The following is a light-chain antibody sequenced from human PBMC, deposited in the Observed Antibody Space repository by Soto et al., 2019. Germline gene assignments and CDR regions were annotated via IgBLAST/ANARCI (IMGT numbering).Light chain of an antibody. CDR2: DTS. Sequence: EVVLTQSPATLSLSPGETATLSCRASQSVSRDLAWYQQTPGQAPRLLIYDTSNRATGIPARFSGSGSGTDLTLTISSLEPEDFALYFCQQRSDWPQITFGQGTRLEIK. J-gene: IGKJ5*01. CDR1: QSVSRD. CDR3: QQRSDWPQIT. V-gene: IGKV3-11*01.